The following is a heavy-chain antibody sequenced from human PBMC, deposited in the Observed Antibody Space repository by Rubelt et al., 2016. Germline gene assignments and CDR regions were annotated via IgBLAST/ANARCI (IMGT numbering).Heavy chain of an antibody. J-gene: IGHJ4*02. D-gene: IGHD3-22*01. Sequence: APGQGLEWMGRINPNSGGTNYAQKFQGRVTMTRDTSISTAYMELGRLRSDDTAVYYCARDDSPYYYDSSGYYDYWGQGTLVTVSS. CDR3: ARDDSPYYYDSSGYYDY. V-gene: IGHV1-2*06. CDR2: INPNSGGT.